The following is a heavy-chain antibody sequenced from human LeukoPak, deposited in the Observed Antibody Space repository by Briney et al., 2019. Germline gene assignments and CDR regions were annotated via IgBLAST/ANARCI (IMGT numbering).Heavy chain of an antibody. CDR3: ARDQPYSTTSYYYGSGSYPHYFDY. CDR2: ISAYNGNT. Sequence: ASVNVSCKASGYTFTSYGISWVRQAPGQGLEWMGWISAYNGNTNYAQKLQGRVTMTTDTSTSTAYMELRSLRSDDTAVYYCARDQPYSTTSYYYGSGSYPHYFDYWGQGTLVTVSS. J-gene: IGHJ4*02. D-gene: IGHD3-10*01. V-gene: IGHV1-18*01. CDR1: GYTFTSYG.